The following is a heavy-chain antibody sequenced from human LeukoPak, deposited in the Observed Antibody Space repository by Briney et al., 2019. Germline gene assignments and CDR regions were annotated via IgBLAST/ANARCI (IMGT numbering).Heavy chain of an antibody. D-gene: IGHD3-22*01. CDR3: ATAYYDSSGYSIRYFDY. Sequence: ASVKVSCKVSGYTLTELSMHWVRQAPGKGLEWMGGFDPEDGETIYAQKFQGRVTVTEDTSTDTAYMELSSLRSEDTAVYYCATAYYDSSGYSIRYFDYWGQGTLVTVSS. J-gene: IGHJ4*02. CDR2: FDPEDGET. CDR1: GYTLTELS. V-gene: IGHV1-24*01.